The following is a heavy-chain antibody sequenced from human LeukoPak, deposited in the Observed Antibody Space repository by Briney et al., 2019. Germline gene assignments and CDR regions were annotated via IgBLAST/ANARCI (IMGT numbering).Heavy chain of an antibody. CDR2: ISYDGSNK. CDR1: GYTFTSYG. CDR3: AKGVPHDY. J-gene: IGHJ4*02. V-gene: IGHV3-30*18. Sequence: SCKASGYTFTSYGMHWVRQAPGKGLEWVAVISYDGSNKYYADSVKGRFTISRDNSKNTLYLQMNSLRAEDTAVYYCAKGVPHDYWGQGTLVTVSS.